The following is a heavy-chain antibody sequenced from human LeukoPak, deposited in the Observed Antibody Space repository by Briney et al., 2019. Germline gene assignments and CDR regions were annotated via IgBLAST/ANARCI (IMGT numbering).Heavy chain of an antibody. J-gene: IGHJ3*01. CDR3: AREWFGEFLHAFDL. D-gene: IGHD3-10*01. Sequence: PSQTLSLTCPVSGGSISSGSYCWSWIRQPGGKGLEWIGRIYLSGNTNYNPSLKSRVTISLDTSKNQISLKLSSVTAADAAVYYCAREWFGEFLHAFDLWGQGTMVTVSS. CDR1: GGSISSGSYC. V-gene: IGHV4-61*02. CDR2: IYLSGNT.